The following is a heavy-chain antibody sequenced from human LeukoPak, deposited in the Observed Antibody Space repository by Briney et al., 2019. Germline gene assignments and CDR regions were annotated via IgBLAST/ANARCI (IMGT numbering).Heavy chain of an antibody. CDR1: GFTFSNAW. Sequence: PGGSLRLSCEASGFTFSNAWMSWVRQAPGKGLEWVAVISYDGNNKYYADSVKGRFTISRDNSKNTLYLQMNSLRAEDTALYYCATLPTWGQGTLVTVSS. CDR2: ISYDGNNK. V-gene: IGHV3-30-3*01. J-gene: IGHJ4*02. D-gene: IGHD4-17*01. CDR3: ATLPT.